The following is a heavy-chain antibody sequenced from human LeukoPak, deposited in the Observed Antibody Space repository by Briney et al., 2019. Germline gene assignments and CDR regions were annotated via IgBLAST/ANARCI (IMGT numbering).Heavy chain of an antibody. CDR1: GGSISSYY. V-gene: IGHV4-4*07. J-gene: IGHJ3*02. CDR2: IYTSGST. CDR3: ARGGYDFWSGIHGAFDI. D-gene: IGHD3-3*01. Sequence: SETLSLTCTVSGGSISSYYWSWIRQPAGKGLEWIGRIYTSGSTNYNPSLKSRVTIPVDTSKNQFSLKLSSVTAADTAVYYCARGGYDFWSGIHGAFDIWGQGAMVTVSS.